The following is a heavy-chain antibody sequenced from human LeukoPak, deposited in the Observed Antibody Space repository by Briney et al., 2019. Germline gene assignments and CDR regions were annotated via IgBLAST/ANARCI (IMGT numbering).Heavy chain of an antibody. J-gene: IGHJ4*02. Sequence: GGSLRLSCAASGFTFSSYSMNWVRQAPGKGLEWVSYISSSSSTIYYADSVKGRFTISRDNAKNSLYLQMNSLRAEDTAMYCCARDEAVALFDYWGQGTLVTVSS. CDR1: GFTFSSYS. CDR3: ARDEAVALFDY. D-gene: IGHD6-19*01. V-gene: IGHV3-48*01. CDR2: ISSSSSTI.